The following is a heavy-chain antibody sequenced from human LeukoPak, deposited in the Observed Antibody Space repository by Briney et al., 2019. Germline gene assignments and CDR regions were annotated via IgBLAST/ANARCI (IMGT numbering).Heavy chain of an antibody. CDR3: AGDYKVLKGFVPREVGATGGWFDP. Sequence: SENLSLTWTVSAYSISSSYFGGWVRHPLGRGMAWIRTINQSGSTKYNPSLMSRAAISLDTSKNQSCLKLRSLTAADPAVYYCAGDYKVLKGFVPREVGATGGWFDPWGQGTLVTVSS. J-gene: IGHJ5*02. V-gene: IGHV4-38-2*02. CDR1: AYSISSSYF. CDR2: INQSGST. D-gene: IGHD1-26*01.